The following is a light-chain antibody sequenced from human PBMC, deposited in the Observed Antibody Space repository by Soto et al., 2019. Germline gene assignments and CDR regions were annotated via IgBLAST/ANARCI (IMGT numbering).Light chain of an antibody. CDR1: SSNIGAGYD. Sequence: QAVVTQPPSVSGAPGQRVTISCTGSSSNIGAGYDVHWYQQLPGTAPKLLIYGDSNRPSGVPDRFSGSKSGTSASLAITGLQAEDEADYYCQSYDSSLRGLWVFGGGTKVTVL. CDR3: QSYDSSLRGLWV. CDR2: GDS. V-gene: IGLV1-40*01. J-gene: IGLJ3*02.